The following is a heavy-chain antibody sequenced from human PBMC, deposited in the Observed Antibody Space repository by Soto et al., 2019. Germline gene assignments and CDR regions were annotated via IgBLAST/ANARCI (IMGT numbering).Heavy chain of an antibody. CDR3: ARRPLCSGGSCKAFDY. CDR2: INPSGGST. Sequence: QVQLVQSGAEVKKPGASVKVSCKASGYTFTSYYMHWVRQAPGQGLEWMGIINPSGGSTSYAQKFQGRVTMTRATSTSTVYMELSSLRSEDTAVYYCARRPLCSGGSCKAFDYWGQGTLVTVSS. V-gene: IGHV1-46*01. J-gene: IGHJ4*02. D-gene: IGHD2-15*01. CDR1: GYTFTSYY.